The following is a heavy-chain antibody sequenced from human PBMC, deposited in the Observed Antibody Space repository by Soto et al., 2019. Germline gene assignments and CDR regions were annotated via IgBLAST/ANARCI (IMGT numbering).Heavy chain of an antibody. CDR1: DGSISSYY. J-gene: IGHJ4*02. D-gene: IGHD1-26*01. CDR2: IYYSGSS. Sequence: QVQLQESGPGLVKPSETLSLTCTVSDGSISSYYWNWIRQPPGKGLEWIGYIYYSGSSNYNPSLRSGVTISVDTSKAQSPLKLTSVTAADTAVYYCARRYGGNFDFWGQGTLVTVAS. V-gene: IGHV4-59*01. CDR3: ARRYGGNFDF.